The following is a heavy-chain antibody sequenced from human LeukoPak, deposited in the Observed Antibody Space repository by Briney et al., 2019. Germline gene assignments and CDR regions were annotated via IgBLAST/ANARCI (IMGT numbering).Heavy chain of an antibody. CDR1: GGSISSGGYS. V-gene: IGHV4-30-2*01. Sequence: TSETLSLTCAVSGGSISSGGYSWNWIRQPPGKGLEWIGYIYHSGSTYYNPSLKSRVTISLDRSKNQFSLKLSSVTAADTAVYYCARHWGSGADAFDIWGQGTMVTVSS. CDR2: IYHSGST. CDR3: ARHWGSGADAFDI. D-gene: IGHD6-19*01. J-gene: IGHJ3*02.